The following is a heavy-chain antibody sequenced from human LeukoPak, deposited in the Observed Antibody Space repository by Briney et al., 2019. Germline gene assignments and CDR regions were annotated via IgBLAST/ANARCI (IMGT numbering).Heavy chain of an antibody. CDR1: GGYITSSSYY. CDR3: AREGGGFDY. V-gene: IGHV4-39*07. J-gene: IGHJ4*02. Sequence: SETLSLTCTVSGGYITSSSYYWDWIRQPPGRGLEWIGSIYYSGSTYYNSSLKSRVTISVDTSKNQFSLKLSSVTAADTAVYYCAREGGGFDYWGQGTLVTVSS. CDR2: IYYSGST. D-gene: IGHD3-16*01.